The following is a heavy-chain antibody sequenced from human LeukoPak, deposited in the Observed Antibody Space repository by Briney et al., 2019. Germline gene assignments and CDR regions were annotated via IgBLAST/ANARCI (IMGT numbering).Heavy chain of an antibody. J-gene: IGHJ5*02. V-gene: IGHV6-1*01. CDR2: TYYRSKWYN. CDR3: ARGEADHYYDSSGPNWFDP. CDR1: GDSVSSNSAA. Sequence: SQTLSLTCAISGDSVSSNSAAWHWIRQSPSRGLEWLGRTYYRSKWYNDYAVSVKSRITINPDTSKNQFSLQLNSVTPEDTAVYYCARGEADHYYDSSGPNWFDPWGQGTLVTVSS. D-gene: IGHD3-22*01.